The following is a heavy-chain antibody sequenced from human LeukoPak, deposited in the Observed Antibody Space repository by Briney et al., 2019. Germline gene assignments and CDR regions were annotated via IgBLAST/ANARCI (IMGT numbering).Heavy chain of an antibody. V-gene: IGHV3-23*01. CDR2: ISGSGGST. D-gene: IGHD3-10*01. CDR1: GFTFSSYA. J-gene: IGHJ4*02. CDR3: AKELCHYYYGSGGHDY. Sequence: GGSLRLSCAASGFTFSSYAMSWVRQAPGKGLEWVSAISGSGGSTYYADSVKGRFTISRDNSKNTLYLQMNSLRAEDTAVYYCAKELCHYYYGSGGHDYWGQGTLVTVSS.